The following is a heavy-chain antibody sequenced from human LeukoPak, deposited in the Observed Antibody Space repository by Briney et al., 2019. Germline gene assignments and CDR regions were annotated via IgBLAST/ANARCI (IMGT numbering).Heavy chain of an antibody. CDR1: GGTFNSHV. D-gene: IGHD3-22*01. CDR3: ARASKTYYDSSGYYLYYYHYYMDV. Sequence: SVKVSCKASGGTFNSHVISWVRQAPGQGLEWMGGIIPIFGTANYAQKFQGRVTITTDESTSTAYMELSSLRSEDTAVYYCARASKTYYDSSGYYLYYYHYYMDVWGKGTTVTVSS. J-gene: IGHJ6*03. V-gene: IGHV1-69*05. CDR2: IIPIFGTA.